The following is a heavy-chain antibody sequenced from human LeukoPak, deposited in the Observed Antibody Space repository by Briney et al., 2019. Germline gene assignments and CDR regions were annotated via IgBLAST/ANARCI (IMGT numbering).Heavy chain of an antibody. V-gene: IGHV1-2*02. CDR3: AGSPFSVRGIPLDY. CDR1: GYTFTDYY. D-gene: IGHD3-10*01. CDR2: INPNSGGT. Sequence: WASVKVSCKASGYTFTDYYMHWVRQAPGQGLEWMGWINPNSGGTNYAQKFQGRVTMTRDTSISTAYMELSRLRSDDTAAYHCAGSPFSVRGIPLDYWGQGTLVTVSS. J-gene: IGHJ4*02.